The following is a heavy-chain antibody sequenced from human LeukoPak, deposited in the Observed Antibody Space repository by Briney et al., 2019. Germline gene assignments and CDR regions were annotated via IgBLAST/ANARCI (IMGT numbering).Heavy chain of an antibody. V-gene: IGHV1-18*01. Sequence: ASVKVSCKASGYTFTSYGISWVRQAPGQGLEWMGWISAYNGNTNYAQKLQGRVTMTTDTSTSTAYMELRSLRSDDTAVYYCARVRYSSSWPYYYYYMDVWGKGTTVTVSS. CDR2: ISAYNGNT. J-gene: IGHJ6*03. D-gene: IGHD6-13*01. CDR1: GYTFTSYG. CDR3: ARVRYSSSWPYYYYYMDV.